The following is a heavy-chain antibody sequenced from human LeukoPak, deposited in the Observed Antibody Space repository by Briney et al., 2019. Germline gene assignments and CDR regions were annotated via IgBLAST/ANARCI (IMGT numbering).Heavy chain of an antibody. J-gene: IGHJ4*02. CDR2: INHSGST. CDR3: ARGGSSSSWPFYY. D-gene: IGHD6-13*01. CDR1: GGSFSGYY. Sequence: SETLSLTCAVYGGSFSGYYWSWIRQPPGKGLVWIGEINHSGSTNYNPSPKSRVTMSVDTSKNQFSLKLTSVTAADTAVYYCARGGSSSSWPFYYWGQGTLVTVSS. V-gene: IGHV4-34*01.